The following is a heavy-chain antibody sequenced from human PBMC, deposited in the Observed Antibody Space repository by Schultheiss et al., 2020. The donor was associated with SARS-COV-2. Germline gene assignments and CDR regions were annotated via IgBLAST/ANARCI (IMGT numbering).Heavy chain of an antibody. CDR3: AKPHYYDSPFDY. D-gene: IGHD3-22*01. Sequence: GSLRLSCTVSGGSISSYYWSWIRQPPGKGLEWIGEINHSGSTNYNPSLKSRVTISVDTSKNQFSLKLSSVTAADTAVYYCAKPHYYDSPFDYWGQGTLVTVSS. V-gene: IGHV4-34*01. CDR1: GGSISSYY. J-gene: IGHJ4*02. CDR2: INHSGST.